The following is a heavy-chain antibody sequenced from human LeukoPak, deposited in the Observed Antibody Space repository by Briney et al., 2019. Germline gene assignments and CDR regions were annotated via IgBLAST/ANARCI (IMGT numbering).Heavy chain of an antibody. V-gene: IGHV3-7*01. CDR2: IKADGTEK. CDR3: GKPFLGDGGFYPPASVQH. J-gene: IGHJ1*01. D-gene: IGHD3-16*01. CDR1: GFMFNNEW. Sequence: PGGSLRLSCAASGFMFNNEWMDWVRQAPGKGLEWVANIKADGTEKYYVDSVKGRFTISRDNAKNILYLQLSSLTDEDTAIYYCGKPFLGDGGFYPPASVQHWGQGTLVTVSS.